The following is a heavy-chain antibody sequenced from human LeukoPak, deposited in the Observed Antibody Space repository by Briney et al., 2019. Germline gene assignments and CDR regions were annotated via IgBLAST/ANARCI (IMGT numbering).Heavy chain of an antibody. Sequence: GGSLRLSCAASGFPFSRYWMSWVRQAPGKGLEWVSNIKPDGSEKHYVDSVKGRFTFSRDNAKNSLYLQMNGLRAEDMAVYYCARLAAGSDYFDYWGQGTLVTVSS. V-gene: IGHV3-7*04. CDR2: IKPDGSEK. CDR3: ARLAAGSDYFDY. CDR1: GFPFSRYW. D-gene: IGHD6-13*01. J-gene: IGHJ4*02.